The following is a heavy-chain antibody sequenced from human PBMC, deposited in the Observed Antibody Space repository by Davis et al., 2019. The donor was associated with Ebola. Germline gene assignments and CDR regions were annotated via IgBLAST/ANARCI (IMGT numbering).Heavy chain of an antibody. CDR1: GGTFSSYA. Sequence: SVKVSCKASGGTFSSYAISWVRQAPGQGLEWMGGIIPIFGTANYAQKFQGRVTITADKSTSTAYMELSSLRSEDTAVYYCARGGSAARTYYYYGMDVWGQGTTVTVSS. CDR3: ARGGSAARTYYYYGMDV. D-gene: IGHD6-13*01. J-gene: IGHJ6*02. CDR2: IIPIFGTA. V-gene: IGHV1-69*06.